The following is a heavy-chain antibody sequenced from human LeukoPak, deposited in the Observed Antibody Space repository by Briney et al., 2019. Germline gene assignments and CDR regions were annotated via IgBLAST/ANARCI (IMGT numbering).Heavy chain of an antibody. CDR1: GGSIRSSYYY. CDR2: IYDSGST. J-gene: IGHJ6*02. V-gene: IGHV4-39*07. CDR3: ARDPATYYDFWSGTGYGMDV. D-gene: IGHD3-3*01. Sequence: SETLSLTCTVSGGSIRSSYYYWGWIRQPPGKGLEWIGSIYDSGSTYYNPSLKSRVTISVDTSKNQFSLKLSSVTAADTAVYYCARDPATYYDFWSGTGYGMDVWGQGTTVTVSS.